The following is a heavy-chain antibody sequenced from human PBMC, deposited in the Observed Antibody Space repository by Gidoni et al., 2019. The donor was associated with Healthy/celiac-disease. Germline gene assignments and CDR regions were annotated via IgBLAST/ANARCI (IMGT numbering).Heavy chain of an antibody. CDR2: RSYDGSNK. CDR1: GFTFSSYG. Sequence: QVPLVESGGGVVQPGRSLRLSCAASGFTFSSYGMHWVRQAPGKGLVWVAVRSYDGSNKYYADSVKGRFTISRDKSKNTLYLQMNSLRAEDTAVYYCAKVGSGLGKNFDYWGQGTLVTVSS. CDR3: AKVGSGLGKNFDY. V-gene: IGHV3-30*18. J-gene: IGHJ4*02. D-gene: IGHD2-15*01.